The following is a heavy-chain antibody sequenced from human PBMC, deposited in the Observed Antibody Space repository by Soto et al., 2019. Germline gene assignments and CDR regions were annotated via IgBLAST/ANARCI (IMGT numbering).Heavy chain of an antibody. CDR3: ARVVSAMVTYYFDY. Sequence: SETLSLTCTVSGGSISSYYWSWIRQPPGKGLEWIGYIYDSGSTNYNPSLKSRVTISVDTSKNQFSLKLSSVTAADTAVYYCARVVSAMVTYYFDYWGQGTLVTVSS. D-gene: IGHD5-18*01. CDR2: IYDSGST. CDR1: GGSISSYY. J-gene: IGHJ4*02. V-gene: IGHV4-59*01.